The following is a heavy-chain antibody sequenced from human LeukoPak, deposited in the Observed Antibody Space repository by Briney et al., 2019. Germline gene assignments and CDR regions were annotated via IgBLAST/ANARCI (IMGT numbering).Heavy chain of an antibody. J-gene: IGHJ5*01. CDR1: GFTFSNHW. Sequence: PGGSLRLSCAASGFTFSNHWMHWVRQVPGKGLVWVSRISTDGSATTYADSVKGRFTISRDNDKNTLYLQMNSLSGEDTALYYCARDAGTLESGNSGWSLNWFDSWGQGTLVTVSS. D-gene: IGHD6-19*01. V-gene: IGHV3-74*01. CDR3: ARDAGTLESGNSGWSLNWFDS. CDR2: ISTDGSAT.